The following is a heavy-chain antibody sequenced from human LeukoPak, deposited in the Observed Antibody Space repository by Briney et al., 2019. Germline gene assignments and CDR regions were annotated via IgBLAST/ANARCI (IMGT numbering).Heavy chain of an antibody. CDR1: GFSLSGYW. Sequence: GGSLRLSCAASGFSLSGYWMSWVRQAPGKGLEWVAYISSGASTMYYADSVKGRFTISRDDARNSLFLQMNSLRAEDTAIYFCALLAVASDFDYWGQGTLVTVSS. D-gene: IGHD6-19*01. V-gene: IGHV3-48*04. J-gene: IGHJ4*02. CDR3: ALLAVASDFDY. CDR2: ISSGASTM.